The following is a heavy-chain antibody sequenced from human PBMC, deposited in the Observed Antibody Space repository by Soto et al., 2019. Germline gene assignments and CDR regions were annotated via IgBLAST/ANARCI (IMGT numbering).Heavy chain of an antibody. V-gene: IGHV7-4-1*01. CDR2: INTNTGNP. CDR3: AIEYCGGDCYSNWFDP. D-gene: IGHD2-21*02. CDR1: GYTFTSYA. Sequence: GASVKVSCKASGYTFTSYAMNWVRQAPGQGLEWMGWINTNTGNPTYAQGFTGRFVFSLDTSVSTAYLQICSLKAEDTAVYYCAIEYCGGDCYSNWFDPWGQGTLVTVSS. J-gene: IGHJ5*02.